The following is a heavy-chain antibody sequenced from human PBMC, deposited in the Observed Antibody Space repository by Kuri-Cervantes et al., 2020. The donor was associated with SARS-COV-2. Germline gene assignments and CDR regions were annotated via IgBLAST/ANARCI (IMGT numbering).Heavy chain of an antibody. V-gene: IGHV1-18*01. D-gene: IGHD2-21*02. CDR2: ISAYNGNT. J-gene: IGHJ4*02. Sequence: ASVKVSCKASGYTFTSYGISWVRQAPGQGLEWMGWISAYNGNTNYAQKLQGRVTMTTDTSTSTVYMELTSLRSDDTAVYYCARDCSGPDCYIIIYAMSDWGQGTLVTVSS. CDR3: ARDCSGPDCYIIIYAMSD. CDR1: GYTFTSYG.